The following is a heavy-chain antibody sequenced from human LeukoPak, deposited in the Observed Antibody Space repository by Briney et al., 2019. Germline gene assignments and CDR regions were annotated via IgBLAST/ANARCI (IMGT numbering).Heavy chain of an antibody. Sequence: SETLSLTCAVYGGSFSGYYWSWIRQPPGKGLEWIGEINHSGSANYNPSLKSRVTISVDTSKNQFSLKLSSVTAADTAVYYCARRKSDLITMVRGVIRAGWFDPWGQGTLVTVSS. CDR1: GGSFSGYY. CDR2: INHSGSA. D-gene: IGHD3-10*01. V-gene: IGHV4-34*01. J-gene: IGHJ5*02. CDR3: ARRKSDLITMVRGVIRAGWFDP.